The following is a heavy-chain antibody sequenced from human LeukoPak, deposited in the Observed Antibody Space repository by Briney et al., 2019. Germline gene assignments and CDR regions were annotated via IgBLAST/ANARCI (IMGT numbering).Heavy chain of an antibody. Sequence: ASVKVSCKASGYTFTGYYMHWVRQAPGQGLEWMGWINPNSGGTNYAQKFQGRVTMTRDTSISTAYMELSRLRSDDTAVYYCARDLVLVYDFWSGYSSFDYWGQGTLVTVSS. CDR1: GYTFTGYY. J-gene: IGHJ4*02. V-gene: IGHV1-2*02. CDR2: INPNSGGT. D-gene: IGHD3-3*01. CDR3: ARDLVLVYDFWSGYSSFDY.